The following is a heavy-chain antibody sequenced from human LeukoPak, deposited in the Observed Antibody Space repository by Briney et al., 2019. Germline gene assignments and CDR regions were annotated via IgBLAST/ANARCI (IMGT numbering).Heavy chain of an antibody. Sequence: GASVKVSCKASGGTFSSYAISWVRQAPGQGLEWMGGIIPIFGTANYAQKFQGRVTITADESTSTAYMELSSLKSEDTAVYYCARDVTIVVVPRDAFDIWGQGTMVTVSS. CDR2: IIPIFGTA. CDR3: ARDVTIVVVPRDAFDI. V-gene: IGHV1-69*13. CDR1: GGTFSSYA. J-gene: IGHJ3*02. D-gene: IGHD2-2*01.